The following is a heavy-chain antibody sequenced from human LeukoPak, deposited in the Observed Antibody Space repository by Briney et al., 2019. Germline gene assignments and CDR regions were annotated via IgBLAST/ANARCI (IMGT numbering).Heavy chain of an antibody. D-gene: IGHD1-26*01. CDR2: ISSRSNYI. Sequence: GGSLRLSCAASGFTFRSYTLNRVRQAPGKGLEWVSSISSRSNYIYYADSVKGRFTISRDNAKNSLYLQMNSLRAEDTAIYYCARSYGTVPNFDYWGQGTLVTVSS. V-gene: IGHV3-21*01. CDR1: GFTFRSYT. J-gene: IGHJ4*02. CDR3: ARSYGTVPNFDY.